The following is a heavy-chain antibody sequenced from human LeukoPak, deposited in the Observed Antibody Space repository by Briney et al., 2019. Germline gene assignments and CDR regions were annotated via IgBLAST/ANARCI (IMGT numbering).Heavy chain of an antibody. J-gene: IGHJ6*03. V-gene: IGHV3-21*01. CDR3: ARKTWLRFPGYYYYYMDV. D-gene: IGHD5-12*01. CDR1: GFTFSSYS. Sequence: GESLRLSCAASGFTFSSYSMNWVRQAPGKGLEWVSSISSSSSYIYYADSVKGRFTISRDNAKNSLYLQMNSLRAEDTAVYYCARKTWLRFPGYYYYYMDVWGKGTTVTISS. CDR2: ISSSSSYI.